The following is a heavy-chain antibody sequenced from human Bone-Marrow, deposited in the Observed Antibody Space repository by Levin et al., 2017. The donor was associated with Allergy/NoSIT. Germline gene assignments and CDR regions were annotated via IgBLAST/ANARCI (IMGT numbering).Heavy chain of an antibody. V-gene: IGHV1-18*01. J-gene: IGHJ4*02. Sequence: PGASVKVSCKASGYTFTSYGISWVRQAPGQGLEWMGWISAYNGNTNSAQKLQGRVSMTTDTSTSTAYMELRSLRSDDTAVYYCARDTHCSGGSCYDPYFDYWGQGTLVTVSS. D-gene: IGHD2-15*01. CDR3: ARDTHCSGGSCYDPYFDY. CDR2: ISAYNGNT. CDR1: GYTFTSYG.